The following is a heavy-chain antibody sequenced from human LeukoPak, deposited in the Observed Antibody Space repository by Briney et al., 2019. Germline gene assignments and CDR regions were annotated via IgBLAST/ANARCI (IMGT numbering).Heavy chain of an antibody. CDR1: GVTFSHYG. D-gene: IGHD4-11*01. CDR3: AKDAQRGFDYSNSLDK. Sequence: PARTLRLSCATSGVTFSHYGMHWVRQPPPTGLERVAVIWSDGTNTYYGDPVKGRFTISRDNFQRTVYLQMNSLRAEDTAVYYCAKDAQRGFDYSNSLDKWGQGTLVTVSS. J-gene: IGHJ4*02. V-gene: IGHV3-33*06. CDR2: IWSDGTNT.